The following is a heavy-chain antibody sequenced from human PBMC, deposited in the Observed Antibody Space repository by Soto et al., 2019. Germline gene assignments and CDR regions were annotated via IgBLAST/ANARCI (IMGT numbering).Heavy chain of an antibody. V-gene: IGHV3-23*01. CDR1: GFTFSNYA. CDR2: ISGSGGST. J-gene: IGHJ4*02. D-gene: IGHD2-21*02. Sequence: EVQLLESGGGLVQPGGSLRLSCAASGFTFSNYAMSWVRQAPGKGLEWVSAISGSGGSTYYADSVKGRFTISRDNSKNTLYLQMNSLRAEDTAVYYCAKDPSYCGGDCYPDDYWGQGTLVTVPS. CDR3: AKDPSYCGGDCYPDDY.